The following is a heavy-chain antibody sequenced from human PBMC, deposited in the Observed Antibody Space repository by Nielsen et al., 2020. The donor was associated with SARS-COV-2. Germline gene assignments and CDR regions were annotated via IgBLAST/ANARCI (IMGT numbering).Heavy chain of an antibody. CDR3: ARDFGGNTVVTNYFDY. CDR1: GFTFSSYS. V-gene: IGHV3-48*01. Sequence: GESLKISCAASGFTFSSYSMNWVRQAPGKGLEWVSYISSSSSTIYYADSVKGRFTISRDNAKNSLYLQMNSLRAEDTAVYYCARDFGGNTVVTNYFDYWGQGTLVTVSS. CDR2: ISSSSSTI. J-gene: IGHJ4*02. D-gene: IGHD4-23*01.